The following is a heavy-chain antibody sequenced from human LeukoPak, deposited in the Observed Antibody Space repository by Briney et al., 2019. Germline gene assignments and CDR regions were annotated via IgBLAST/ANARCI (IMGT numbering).Heavy chain of an antibody. CDR1: GGSISSYY. D-gene: IGHD6-13*01. J-gene: IGHJ6*03. CDR3: ARQNIAAAGTSMDV. CDR2: IYTSGST. Sequence: SETLSLTCTVSGGSISSYYWSWIRQPPGKGLEWIGYIYTSGSTNYNPSLKSRVTISVDTSKNQFSLKLSSVTAADTAVYHCARQNIAAAGTSMDVWGKGTTVTVSS. V-gene: IGHV4-4*09.